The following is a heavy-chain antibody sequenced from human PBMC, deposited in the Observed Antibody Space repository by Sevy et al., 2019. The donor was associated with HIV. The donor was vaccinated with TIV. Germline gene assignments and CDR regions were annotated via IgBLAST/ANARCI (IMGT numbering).Heavy chain of an antibody. D-gene: IGHD6-19*01. CDR3: ARAYSSGWYGYFQH. Sequence: GGSLRLSCAASGFTFSSYSMNWVRQAPGKGLEWVSSISSSSSYIYYADSVKGRFTISRDNAKNSLYLQMNSLRAEDTAVYHCARAYSSGWYGYFQHWGQGTLVTVSS. J-gene: IGHJ1*01. CDR1: GFTFSSYS. CDR2: ISSSSSYI. V-gene: IGHV3-21*01.